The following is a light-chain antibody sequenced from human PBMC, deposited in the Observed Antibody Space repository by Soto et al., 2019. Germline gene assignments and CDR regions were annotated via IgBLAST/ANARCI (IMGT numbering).Light chain of an antibody. J-gene: IGLJ1*01. CDR1: SSDIGFYNY. V-gene: IGLV2-14*01. Sequence: QSALTQPASVSGSPGQSITISCTGTSSDIGFYNYVSWYQQYAGQAPKLLIYGVTNRPSGISYRFSGSNSGSTASLTIYGLLNVDEADYYCSSDATSPLYASGPRTKPTV. CDR3: SSDATSPLYA. CDR2: GVT.